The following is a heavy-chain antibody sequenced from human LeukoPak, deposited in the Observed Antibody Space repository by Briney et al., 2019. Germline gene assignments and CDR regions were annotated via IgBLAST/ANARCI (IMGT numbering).Heavy chain of an antibody. J-gene: IGHJ4*02. V-gene: IGHV3-23*01. CDR3: AKAGGLRVYSGWSQSGY. Sequence: GGSLRLSRAASGFTFSNYAMSWVRQAPGKGLEWVSAISGSGGSTYYADSVKGRFTISRDNSKNTLCLQMNSLRAEDTAVYYCAKAGGLRVYSGWSQSGYWGQGTLVTVSS. D-gene: IGHD6-19*01. CDR1: GFTFSNYA. CDR2: ISGSGGST.